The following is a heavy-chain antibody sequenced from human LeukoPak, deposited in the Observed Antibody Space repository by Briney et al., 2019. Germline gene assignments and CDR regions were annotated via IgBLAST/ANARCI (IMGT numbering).Heavy chain of an antibody. Sequence: PGGSLRLSCAASGFTFSGYSMNWVRQAPGKGLEWVAFIRYDGSNKYYADSVKGRFTISRDNSKNTLYLQMNSLRAEDTAVYYCAKDFRRYSGYYYYYYMDVWGKGTTVTISS. V-gene: IGHV3-30*02. CDR2: IRYDGSNK. J-gene: IGHJ6*03. D-gene: IGHD5-12*01. CDR3: AKDFRRYSGYYYYYYMDV. CDR1: GFTFSGYS.